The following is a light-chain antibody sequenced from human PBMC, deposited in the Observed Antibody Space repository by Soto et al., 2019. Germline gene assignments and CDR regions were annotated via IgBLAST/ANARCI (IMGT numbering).Light chain of an antibody. CDR1: SSDVGAYEY. V-gene: IGLV2-14*01. J-gene: IGLJ2*01. Sequence: QSVLTQPASVSGTPGQSITISCTGTSSDVGAYEYVCWYQQYPGKAPKMLIYEVTKRPSGVSDRFSGSKSDNTASLTISGRQAEDEANYYCSSYTTVTTVVFGGGTKLTVL. CDR3: SSYTTVTTVV. CDR2: EVT.